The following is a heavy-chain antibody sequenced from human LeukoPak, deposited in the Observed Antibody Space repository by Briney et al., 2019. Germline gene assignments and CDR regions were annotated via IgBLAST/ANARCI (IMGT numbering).Heavy chain of an antibody. J-gene: IGHJ6*02. CDR3: ARDPESDPGGYYYYGMDV. CDR1: GYTFTSYG. V-gene: IGHV1-18*01. Sequence: ASVKVSCKASGYTFTSYGISWVRQAPGQGLEWMGWISAYNGNTNYAQKLQGRVTMTTDTSTSTAYMELRSLRSDDTAVYYCARDPESDPGGYYYYGMDVWGQGTTVTVSS. D-gene: IGHD3-10*01. CDR2: ISAYNGNT.